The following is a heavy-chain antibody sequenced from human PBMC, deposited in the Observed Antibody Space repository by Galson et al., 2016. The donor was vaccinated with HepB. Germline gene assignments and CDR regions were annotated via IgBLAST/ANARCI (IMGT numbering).Heavy chain of an antibody. CDR2: IYPNDSDN. CDR3: ARTSGFP. Sequence: QSGAEVKKPGESLQISCKASGYRFSTSWIGWVRQMPGRGLEWMAMIYPNDSDNRYNPSLEGHVIMSVDKSINTAYLQWRGLKPSDSGIYFCARTSGFPWGQGTQVTVSS. V-gene: IGHV5-51*03. D-gene: IGHD5-12*01. J-gene: IGHJ5*02. CDR1: GYRFSTSW.